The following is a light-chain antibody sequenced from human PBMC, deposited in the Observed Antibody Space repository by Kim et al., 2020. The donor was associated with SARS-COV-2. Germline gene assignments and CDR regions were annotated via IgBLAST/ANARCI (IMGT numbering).Light chain of an antibody. CDR1: QSVSSY. CDR2: DAS. Sequence: SFSPGERATHACRASQSVSSYLAWYQQKPGQAPSLLIYDASNRATGIPARFSGSGSVTYFTLTISSLAPEDFTVYYCQHRSNWQYAFGQGTKLEI. CDR3: QHRSNWQYA. V-gene: IGKV3-11*01. J-gene: IGKJ2*01.